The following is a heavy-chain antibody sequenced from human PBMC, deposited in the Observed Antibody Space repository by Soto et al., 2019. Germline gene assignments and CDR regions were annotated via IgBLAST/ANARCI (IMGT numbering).Heavy chain of an antibody. Sequence: SETLSLTCTVSGASISGFYWSWIRKSAGKGLEWIGRIYATGTTDYNPSPKSRVMMSVDTSKKQFSLKLRSVTAADTAVYYCVRDGTKTLRDWFDPWGQGISVTVSS. CDR1: GASISGFY. V-gene: IGHV4-4*07. J-gene: IGHJ5*02. D-gene: IGHD1-1*01. CDR3: VRDGTKTLRDWFDP. CDR2: IYATGTT.